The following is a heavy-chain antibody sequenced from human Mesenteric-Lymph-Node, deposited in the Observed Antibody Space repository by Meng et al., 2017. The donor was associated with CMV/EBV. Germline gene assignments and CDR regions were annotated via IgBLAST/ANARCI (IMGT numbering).Heavy chain of an antibody. CDR3: ARFSATGAYYLGMDV. D-gene: IGHD1-1*01. CDR2: ISYTGNT. CDR1: GASVSSYY. V-gene: IGHV4-59*02. Sequence: SETLSLTCTVSGASVSSYYWSWIRQPPGKGLEWIGYISYTGNTNYNPSLKSPVAISVDTSKNQCSLKVYSVTAADTAVYYCARFSATGAYYLGMDVWGQGTTVTVSS. J-gene: IGHJ6*02.